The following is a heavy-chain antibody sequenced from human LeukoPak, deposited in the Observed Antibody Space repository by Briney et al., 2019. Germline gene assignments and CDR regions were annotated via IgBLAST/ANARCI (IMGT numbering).Heavy chain of an antibody. Sequence: GESLKISCAASGFTFSSHSMNWVRQTPGKGLEWVSSIGGRSSSFYYADSVEGRFTISRDNAKNSLYLQMNSLRAEDTAVYYCVRESGGTYYEAFDIWGQGTMVTVSS. CDR3: VRESGGTYYEAFDI. CDR1: GFTFSSHS. D-gene: IGHD1-26*01. J-gene: IGHJ3*02. CDR2: IGGRSSSF. V-gene: IGHV3-21*01.